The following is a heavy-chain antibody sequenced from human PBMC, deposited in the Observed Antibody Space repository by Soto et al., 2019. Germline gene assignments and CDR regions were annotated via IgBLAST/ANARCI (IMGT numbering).Heavy chain of an antibody. V-gene: IGHV3-48*03. J-gene: IGHJ6*02. Sequence: GSLRLSCSASVSTFSRYEMNWVRQVPGRGLEWISYISPSDSAAYYADSVKGRFTISRDNTKNALILQMNSLRVEDTAVYYCARTLKNQLPPYYYAMDVWGQGTTVTVSS. CDR1: VSTFSRYE. CDR2: ISPSDSAA. CDR3: ARTLKNQLPPYYYAMDV. D-gene: IGHD2-2*01.